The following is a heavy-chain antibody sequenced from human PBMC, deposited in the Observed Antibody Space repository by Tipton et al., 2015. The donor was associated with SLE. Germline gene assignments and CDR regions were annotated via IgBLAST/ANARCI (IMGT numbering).Heavy chain of an antibody. D-gene: IGHD5-18*01. CDR2: INHSGST. CDR1: GGSFSGYY. CDR3: AGHGYSYGSS. Sequence: LSLTCAVYGGSFSGYYWSWIRQPPGKGLEWIGEINHSGSTNYNPSLKSRVTISVDTSKNQFSLKLSSVTAADTAVYYCAGHGYSYGSSWGQGTLVTVSS. J-gene: IGHJ4*02. V-gene: IGHV4-34*01.